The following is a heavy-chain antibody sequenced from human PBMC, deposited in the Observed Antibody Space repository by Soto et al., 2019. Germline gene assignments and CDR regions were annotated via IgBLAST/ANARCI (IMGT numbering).Heavy chain of an antibody. CDR1: GCTFSSYA. V-gene: IGHV1-69*13. CDR2: IIPIFGTA. Sequence: SVKASCKASGCTFSSYAISWVRQAPGQGLEWMGGIIPIFGTANYAQKFQGRVTIIADESTSTAYMELSSLRSEDTAVYYCAREALRNWFDPWGQGTLAPVSS. CDR3: AREALRNWFDP. J-gene: IGHJ5*02.